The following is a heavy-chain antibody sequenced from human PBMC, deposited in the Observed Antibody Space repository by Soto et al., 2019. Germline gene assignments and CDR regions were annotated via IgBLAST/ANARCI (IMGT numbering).Heavy chain of an antibody. CDR1: GFTFSSYA. J-gene: IGHJ4*02. V-gene: IGHV3-23*01. CDR3: AKDLNYYDSSGLFDY. D-gene: IGHD3-22*01. CDR2: ISGSGGST. Sequence: GGSLRLSCAASGFTFSSYAMSWVRQAPGKGLEWVSAISGSGGSTYYADSVKGRFTISRDNSKNMLYLQMNSLRAEDTAVYYCAKDLNYYDSSGLFDYWGQGTLVTVSS.